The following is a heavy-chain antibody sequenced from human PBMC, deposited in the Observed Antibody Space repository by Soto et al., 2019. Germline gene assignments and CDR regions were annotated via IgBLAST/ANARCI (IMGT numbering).Heavy chain of an antibody. J-gene: IGHJ4*02. CDR1: GYTFSDYY. V-gene: IGHV1-18*01. CDR3: ARASAYSTPWSFDN. Sequence: ASVKVSCKASGYTFSDYYVTWVRQAPGHGLEWMGWISPHNDNTNLAQNVKGRVILTTDTSSNTAFMELRSLTSDDTATYYCARASAYSTPWSFDNWGQGTLVTVSS. D-gene: IGHD6-13*01. CDR2: ISPHNDNT.